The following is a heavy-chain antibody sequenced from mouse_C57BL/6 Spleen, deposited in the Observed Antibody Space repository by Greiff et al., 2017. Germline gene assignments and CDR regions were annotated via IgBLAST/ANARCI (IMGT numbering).Heavy chain of an antibody. J-gene: IGHJ2*01. V-gene: IGHV7-3*01. CDR1: GFTFTDYY. Sequence: EVKLVESGGGLVQPGGSLSLSCAVSGFTFTDYYISWVRRPLGKALVWLGFIINKANGYTSEYSASVKGRFTISRDNSQSILYLQVNTQRTETSATYSCAKYDGYFDYWGQGTTLTVSS. CDR3: AKYDGYFDY. D-gene: IGHD2-3*01. CDR2: IINKANGYTS.